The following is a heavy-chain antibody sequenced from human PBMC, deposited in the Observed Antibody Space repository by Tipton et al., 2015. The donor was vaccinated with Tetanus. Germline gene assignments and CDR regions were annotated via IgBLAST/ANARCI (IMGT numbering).Heavy chain of an antibody. CDR1: GGSISTYH. CDR3: ARTQGSALIDY. J-gene: IGHJ4*02. D-gene: IGHD2-8*01. Sequence: TLSLTCTVSGGSISTYHWNWIRQFPGKGLEWIGYIDYFGTTKYNPSLKSRVAMSVDTSKNQFSLKLSSVTAADTAVYYCARTQGSALIDYWGQGTLVTVSS. V-gene: IGHV4-59*01. CDR2: IDYFGTT.